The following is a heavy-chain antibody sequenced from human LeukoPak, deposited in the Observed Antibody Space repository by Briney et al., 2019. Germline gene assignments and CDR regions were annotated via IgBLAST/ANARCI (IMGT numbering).Heavy chain of an antibody. Sequence: PSETLSLTCAVYGGSLSGYYWSWIRQPPGKGLEWIGEINHSGGTNYNPSLKSRVTISVDTSKNQFSLKLSSVTAADTAVYYCARSLDTAMVTYNYWGQGTLVTVSS. D-gene: IGHD5-18*01. CDR3: ARSLDTAMVTYNY. CDR2: INHSGGT. V-gene: IGHV4-34*01. CDR1: GGSLSGYY. J-gene: IGHJ4*02.